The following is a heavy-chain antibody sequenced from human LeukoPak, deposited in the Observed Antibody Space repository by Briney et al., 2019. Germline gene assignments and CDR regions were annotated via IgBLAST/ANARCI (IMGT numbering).Heavy chain of an antibody. CDR1: GGSISSSSYY. J-gene: IGHJ4*02. CDR3: ARSIAALRRNYFDY. CDR2: IYYSGST. Sequence: SETLSLTRTVSGGSISSSSYYWGWIRQPPGKGLEWIGSIYYSGSTYYNPSLKSRVTISVDTSKNQFSLKLSSVTAADTAVYYCARSIAALRRNYFDYWGQGTLVTVSS. D-gene: IGHD6-6*01. V-gene: IGHV4-39*07.